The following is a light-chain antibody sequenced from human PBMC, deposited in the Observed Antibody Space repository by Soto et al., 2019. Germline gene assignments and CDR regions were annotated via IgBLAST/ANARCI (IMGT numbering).Light chain of an antibody. CDR1: QSISSW. CDR3: QQYNDNWT. CDR2: KAS. V-gene: IGKV1-5*03. J-gene: IGKJ1*01. Sequence: DIQMTQSLSTLFPSLGDKVTIPSRASQSISSWLAWYQQKPGTAPKLLIYKASTLQSGVPSRFSGSGSGTEFTLTISSLQPDDSATYYCQQYNDNWTFGQGTKV.